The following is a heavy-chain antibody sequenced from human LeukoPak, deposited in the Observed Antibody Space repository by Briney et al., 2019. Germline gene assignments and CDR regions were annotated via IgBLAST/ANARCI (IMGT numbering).Heavy chain of an antibody. V-gene: IGHV5-51*01. CDR3: ARRGGSYSPYAFDI. CDR2: IYPGDSDT. CDR1: GYTFTSYW. J-gene: IGHJ3*02. Sequence: GASLKISCQGSGYTFTSYWIGWVRQMPGKGLEWMGCIYPGDSDTRYSPSFQGQVTISADKSISTAYLQWSSLKASDTAMYYCARRGGSYSPYAFDIWGQGTMVTVSS. D-gene: IGHD1-26*01.